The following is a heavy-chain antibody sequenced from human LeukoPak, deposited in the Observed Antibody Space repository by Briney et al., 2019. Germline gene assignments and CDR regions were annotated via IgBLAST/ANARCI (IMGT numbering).Heavy chain of an antibody. J-gene: IGHJ4*02. D-gene: IGHD5-18*01. Sequence: SVKVSCKASGGTFSSYAISWVRQAPGQGLEWMGGIIPIFGTANYAQKFQGRVTITADESTSTAYMELSSLRAEDTAVYYCAKDRGYSYGETRLYDYWGQGTLVTVSS. CDR3: AKDRGYSYGETRLYDY. CDR2: IIPIFGTA. V-gene: IGHV1-69*13. CDR1: GGTFSSYA.